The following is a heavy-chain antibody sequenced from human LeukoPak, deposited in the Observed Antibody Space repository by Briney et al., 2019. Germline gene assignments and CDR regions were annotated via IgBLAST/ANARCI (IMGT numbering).Heavy chain of an antibody. CDR2: INHIGNT. CDR3: AREYYDILTGTNGAFDI. J-gene: IGHJ3*02. Sequence: SETLSLTCAVYGGSFSSYYFSWIRQPPGKGLEWIGEINHIGNTNYNPSLKSRVTMSVGTSKNQFSLKLSSVTAADTAVYYCAREYYDILTGTNGAFDIWGQGTMVTVSS. V-gene: IGHV4-34*01. D-gene: IGHD3-9*01. CDR1: GGSFSSYY.